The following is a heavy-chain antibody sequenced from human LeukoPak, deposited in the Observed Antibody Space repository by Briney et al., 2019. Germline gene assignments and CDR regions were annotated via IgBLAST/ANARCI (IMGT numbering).Heavy chain of an antibody. D-gene: IGHD4-17*01. Sequence: SETLSLTCTVSGGSISSYYWSWIRQPPGKGLEWIGYIYYSESTNYNPSLKSRVTISVDTSKNQFSLKLSSVTAADTAVYYCARYDYGYYVFDYWGQGTLVTVSS. CDR3: ARYDYGYYVFDY. CDR2: IYYSEST. CDR1: GGSISSYY. J-gene: IGHJ4*02. V-gene: IGHV4-59*08.